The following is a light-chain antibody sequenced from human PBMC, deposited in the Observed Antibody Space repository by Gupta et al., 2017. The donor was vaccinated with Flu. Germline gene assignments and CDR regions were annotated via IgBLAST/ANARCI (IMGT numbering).Light chain of an antibody. V-gene: IGKV3-20*01. CDR2: GAS. J-gene: IGKJ1*01. CDR3: QQDDNSSWT. CDR1: QSVSSGF. Sequence: GTLSLSSGERATLSCRASQSVSSGFLSWYRQRPGQAPRLLIYGASKRASGTPDRFSGSGSGTDFTLTISRLEPDDFAVYYCQQDDNSSWTFGQGTKVEIK.